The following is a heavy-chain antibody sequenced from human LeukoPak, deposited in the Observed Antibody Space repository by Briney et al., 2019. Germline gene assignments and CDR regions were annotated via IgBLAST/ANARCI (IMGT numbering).Heavy chain of an antibody. J-gene: IGHJ4*02. CDR2: IYYSGST. CDR3: ARVVLWSLNSSGWYYFDY. V-gene: IGHV4-39*01. D-gene: IGHD6-19*01. CDR1: VGSISSSSYY. Sequence: SETLSLTCTVSVGSISSSSYYWGWIRQPPGKGLEWIGSIYYSGSTYYNPSLKSRVTISVDTSKNQFSLKLTSVTAADTAVYYCARVVLWSLNSSGWYYFDYWGQGTLVTVSS.